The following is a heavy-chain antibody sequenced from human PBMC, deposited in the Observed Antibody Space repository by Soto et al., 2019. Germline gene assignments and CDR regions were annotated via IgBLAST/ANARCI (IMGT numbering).Heavy chain of an antibody. CDR1: GDTISTCCYT. CDR2: TYHGGST. CDR3: ARVHSGTGFDY. D-gene: IGHD1-26*01. Sequence: SETPALTCDVSGDTISTCCYTWAWIRQPPGKALEWIGHTYHGGSTYYNPSLKTRLTISVDKSKNQFSLKLISVTAADTAVYYCARVHSGTGFDYWGQGTLVTVSS. V-gene: IGHV4-30-2*01. J-gene: IGHJ4*02.